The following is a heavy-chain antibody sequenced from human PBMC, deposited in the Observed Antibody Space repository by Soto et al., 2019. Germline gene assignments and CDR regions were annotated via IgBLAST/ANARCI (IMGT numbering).Heavy chain of an antibody. CDR2: ITGTSNDA. CDR1: GFTFSDYY. CDR3: ERSGYYWPLDH. Sequence: PGGSLRLSCAVSGFTFSDYYMSWVRQAPGKGLEWVSYITGTSNDAHYADSVKGRFTISRDNAKNSLYLQMNSLRAEDTAVYYCERSGYYWPLDHWGQGTLVTASS. D-gene: IGHD3-22*01. J-gene: IGHJ4*02. V-gene: IGHV3-11*06.